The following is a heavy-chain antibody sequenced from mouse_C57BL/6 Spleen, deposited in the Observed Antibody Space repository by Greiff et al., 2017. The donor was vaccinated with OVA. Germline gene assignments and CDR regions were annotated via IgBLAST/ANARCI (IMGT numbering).Heavy chain of an antibody. CDR2: IDPSDSET. J-gene: IGHJ4*01. D-gene: IGHD1-1*01. Sequence: VQLQQPGAELVRPGSSVKLSCKASGYTFTSYWMHWVKQRPIQGLEWIGNIDPSDSETHYNQKFKDKATLTVDKSSSTAYMQLSSLTSEDSAVYYCARSAVVALYARDDWGQGTSVTVSS. CDR1: GYTFTSYW. CDR3: ARSAVVALYARDD. V-gene: IGHV1-52*01.